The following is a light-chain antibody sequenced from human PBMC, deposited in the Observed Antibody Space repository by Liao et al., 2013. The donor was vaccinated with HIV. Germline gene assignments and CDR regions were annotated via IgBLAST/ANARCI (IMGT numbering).Light chain of an antibody. Sequence: SYELTQPPSVSVSPGQTATITCSGDKLGNKYVCWYQQKPGQSPVLVIYQDNKRHSGIPERFSGSNSGNTATLTIAGTQSTDEAVYYCQVWDGSSDHYVFGSATKVTVL. V-gene: IGLV3-1*01. CDR1: KLGNKY. J-gene: IGLJ1*01. CDR3: QVWDGSSDHYV. CDR2: QDN.